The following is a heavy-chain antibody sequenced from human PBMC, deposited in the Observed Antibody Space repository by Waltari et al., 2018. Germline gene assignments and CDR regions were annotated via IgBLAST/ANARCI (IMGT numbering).Heavy chain of an antibody. CDR1: GGTFSTYA. Sequence: QVHLVQSGAEVKKPGSSVKVSCKASGGTFSTYASTWARQAPGQGLEWVGRLIPIFGTTTYAQKFQGRVTITADESTSTAYMELSGLASDDTAVYYCATITGRFDWVQLDYSMDVWGQGTAVTVSS. V-gene: IGHV1-69*15. CDR2: LIPIFGTT. CDR3: ATITGRFDWVQLDYSMDV. D-gene: IGHD1-1*01. J-gene: IGHJ6*02.